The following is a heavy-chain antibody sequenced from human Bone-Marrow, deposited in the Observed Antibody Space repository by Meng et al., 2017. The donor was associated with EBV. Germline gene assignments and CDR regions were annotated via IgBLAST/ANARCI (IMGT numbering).Heavy chain of an antibody. V-gene: IGHV3-21*01. CDR2: ISSSSSYI. CDR1: GFTFSSYS. Sequence: EVQLVESGGXLVKPGGSXRLSRAASGFTFSSYSMNWVRQAPGKGLEWVSSISSSSSYIYYADSVKGRFTISRDNAKNSLYLQMNSLRAEDTAVYYCASAYYYDSSGYYSYYFDYWGQGTLVTVSS. D-gene: IGHD3-22*01. CDR3: ASAYYYDSSGYYSYYFDY. J-gene: IGHJ4*02.